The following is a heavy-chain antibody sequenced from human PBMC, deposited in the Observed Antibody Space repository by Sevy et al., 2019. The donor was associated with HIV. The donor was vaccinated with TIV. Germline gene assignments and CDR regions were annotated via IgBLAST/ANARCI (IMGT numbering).Heavy chain of an antibody. Sequence: GGSLRLSCAASGFTFSRNAMSWVRQAPGKGLEWASGITGRGGSPYYADSVKGRFTISRDNSKNTLYLQMNSLRVEDTAVYYCAKVGYCSSTSCYSIYYGMDVWGQGTTVTVSS. CDR2: ITGRGGSP. J-gene: IGHJ6*02. CDR1: GFTFSRNA. D-gene: IGHD2-2*02. V-gene: IGHV3-23*01. CDR3: AKVGYCSSTSCYSIYYGMDV.